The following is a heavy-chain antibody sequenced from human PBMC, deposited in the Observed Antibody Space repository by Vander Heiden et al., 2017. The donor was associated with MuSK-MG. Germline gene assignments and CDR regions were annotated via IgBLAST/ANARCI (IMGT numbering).Heavy chain of an antibody. CDR2: INHSGST. J-gene: IGHJ5*02. V-gene: IGHV4-34*01. D-gene: IGHD2-2*01. CDR1: GGSFSGYY. CDR3: ARGGSGVVPAAPKDPNGFDP. Sequence: QVQLQQWGAGLLQPSETLSLTCAVYGGSFSGYYWSWIRQPPGTGLEWIGEINHSGSTNYNPTLKSRVTISVDTSKKQFSLKLSSVTAAETAVYYGARGGSGVVPAAPKDPNGFDPWGQGNLVTGSS.